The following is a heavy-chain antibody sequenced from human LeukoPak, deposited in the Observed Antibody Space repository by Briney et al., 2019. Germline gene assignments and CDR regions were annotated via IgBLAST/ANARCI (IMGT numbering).Heavy chain of an antibody. Sequence: GGSLRLSCAASGFTFSSYSMNWVRQAPGKGLEWVSYISSSSSTIYYADSVKGRFTISRDNAKNSLYLQMNSLRAEDTAVYYCARGAERSGYDYWGQGTLVTVSS. CDR1: GFTFSSYS. J-gene: IGHJ4*02. D-gene: IGHD3-22*01. V-gene: IGHV3-48*01. CDR2: ISSSSSTI. CDR3: ARGAERSGYDY.